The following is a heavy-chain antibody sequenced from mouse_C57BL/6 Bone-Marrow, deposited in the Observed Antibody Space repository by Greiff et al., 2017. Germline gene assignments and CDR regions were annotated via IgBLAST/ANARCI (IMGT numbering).Heavy chain of an antibody. V-gene: IGHV14-4*01. Sequence: VQLQQSGAELVRPGASVKLSCTASGFNIKDDYMHWVKQRPEQGLEWTGWIDPENGDTEYASKFQGKATITADTSSNTAYLQLSSLTSEDTAVYYCTTCGYWYFDVWGTGTTVTVSS. CDR2: IDPENGDT. J-gene: IGHJ1*03. CDR3: TTCGYWYFDV. CDR1: GFNIKDDY. D-gene: IGHD1-1*02.